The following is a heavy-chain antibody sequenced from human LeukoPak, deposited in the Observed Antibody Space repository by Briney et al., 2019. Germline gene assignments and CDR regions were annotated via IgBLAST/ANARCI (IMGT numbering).Heavy chain of an antibody. V-gene: IGHV1-46*01. J-gene: IGHJ4*02. CDR3: AAINSSGWFTLDY. D-gene: IGHD6-19*01. Sequence: GAPVKVSCKSSGYTFTSYAMNWVRQAPGQGLEWMGLINPSGGSTTYAQKFQGRVTMTRDTSTSTVYMELSSLRSEDTAVYYCAAINSSGWFTLDYWGQGTLVSVSS. CDR1: GYTFTSYA. CDR2: INPSGGST.